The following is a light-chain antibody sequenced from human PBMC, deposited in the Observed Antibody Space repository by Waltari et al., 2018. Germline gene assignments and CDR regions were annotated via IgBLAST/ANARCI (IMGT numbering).Light chain of an antibody. CDR2: FEN. CDR1: NLGSQR. J-gene: IGLJ1*01. Sequence: LSQPPSVSVAPGQAATITCARDNLGSQRVHWYQQKSGQAPILIVYFENDRPPGTPERFAGSTSGNTATLTISRVEAEDEGDYYCQVWLSNSDHPVFGSGTRVSVL. CDR3: QVWLSNSDHPV. V-gene: IGLV3-21*02.